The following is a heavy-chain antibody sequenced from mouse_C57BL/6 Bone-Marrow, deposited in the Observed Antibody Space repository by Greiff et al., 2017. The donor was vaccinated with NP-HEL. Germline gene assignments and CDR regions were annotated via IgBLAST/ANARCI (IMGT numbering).Heavy chain of an antibody. V-gene: IGHV14-4*01. J-gene: IGHJ4*01. CDR2: IDPETGDT. Sequence: VQLKPSGAELVRPGASVKLSCTASGFNIKDDYMHWVKQRPEQGLEWIGWIDPETGDTEYASKFQGKATITADTSSNTAYLQLSSLTSEDTAVYYCTTYAMDYWGQGTSVTVSS. CDR1: GFNIKDDY. CDR3: TTYAMDY.